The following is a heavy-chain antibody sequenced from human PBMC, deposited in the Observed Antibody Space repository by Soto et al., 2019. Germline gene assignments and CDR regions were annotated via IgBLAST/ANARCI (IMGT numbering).Heavy chain of an antibody. CDR1: GFSLSTSGVG. Sequence: QITLKESGPTLVKPTQTLTLTCTFSGFSLSTSGVGVGWIRQPPGKALEWLALIYWDDDKRYSPSLRTRLTITNDTSKNQVVLTRTNMDPVDTATYRCAHSVRGGDCSGGNCYFFDQWGQGTLVTVSS. D-gene: IGHD2-15*01. CDR2: IYWDDDK. V-gene: IGHV2-5*02. CDR3: AHSVRGGDCSGGNCYFFDQ. J-gene: IGHJ4*02.